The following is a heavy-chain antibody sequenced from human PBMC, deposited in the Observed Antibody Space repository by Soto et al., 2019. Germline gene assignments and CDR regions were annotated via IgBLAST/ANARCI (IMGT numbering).Heavy chain of an antibody. V-gene: IGHV6-1*01. CDR3: ARTSRRMTIFGVVIIPVDY. CDR1: GDSVSSNSAA. CDR2: TYYRSKWYN. Sequence: SQTLSLTCAISGDSVSSNSAAWNWIRQSPSRGLEWLGRTYYRSKWYNDYAVSVKSRITINPDTSKNQFSLQLNSVTPEDTAVYYFARTSRRMTIFGVVIIPVDYWGQGTRVTVAS. D-gene: IGHD3-3*01. J-gene: IGHJ4*02.